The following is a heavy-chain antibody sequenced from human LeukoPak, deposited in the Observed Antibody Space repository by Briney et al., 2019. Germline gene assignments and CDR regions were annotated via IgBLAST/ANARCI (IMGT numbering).Heavy chain of an antibody. CDR1: GGSISSSGYY. J-gene: IGHJ3*02. CDR2: SYYSGST. Sequence: SETLSLTCTVSGGSISSSGYYWGWIRQPPVKGLEWIAISYYSGSTYYNPSLKSRVTLSVDTSKNQPSLKLSSLTAADTAVYYCARGLLSRAFDICGQGTMVTVSS. CDR3: ARGLLSRAFDI. D-gene: IGHD2-2*01. V-gene: IGHV4-39*01.